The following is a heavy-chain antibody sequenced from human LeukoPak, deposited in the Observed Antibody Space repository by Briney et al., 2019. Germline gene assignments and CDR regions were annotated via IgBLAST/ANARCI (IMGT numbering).Heavy chain of an antibody. D-gene: IGHD3-10*01. CDR3: ARVSTMVRGVMTDYYGMDV. V-gene: IGHV3-48*03. CDR2: ISSSGSMI. CDR1: GFTFSSYE. Sequence: GGSLRLSCAASGFTFSSYEMNWVRQAPGKGLEWVSYISSSGSMIYYADSVKGRFTISRDNAKNSLDLQMNSLRAEDTAVYYCARVSTMVRGVMTDYYGMDVWGKGTTVTVSS. J-gene: IGHJ6*04.